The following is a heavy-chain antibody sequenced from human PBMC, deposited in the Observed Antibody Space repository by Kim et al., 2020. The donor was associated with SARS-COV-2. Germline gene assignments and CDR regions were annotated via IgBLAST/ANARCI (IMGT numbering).Heavy chain of an antibody. V-gene: IGHV3-74*01. CDR3: ARQWGHNDYEWDY. J-gene: IGHJ4*02. D-gene: IGHD5-12*01. CDR1: GFTFSGYW. CDR2: ISGDGTRT. Sequence: GGSLRLSCAASGFTFSGYWMHWVRQVPGKGLVWVSRISGDGTRTNYADSVKGRFAISRDNAKNTLYLQMNSLRDDDTAVYYCARQWGHNDYEWDYWGQGTLVTVSS.